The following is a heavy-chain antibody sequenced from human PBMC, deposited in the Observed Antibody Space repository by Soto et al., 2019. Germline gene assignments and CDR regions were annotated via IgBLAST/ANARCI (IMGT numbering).Heavy chain of an antibody. CDR1: GGSFSGYY. J-gene: IGHJ4*02. V-gene: IGHV4-34*01. CDR3: ARGGGYDILTGYGY. D-gene: IGHD3-9*01. Sequence: SETLSLTCAVYGGSFSGYYWSWIRQPPGKGLEWIGEINHSGSTNYNPSLKSRVTISVDTSKNQFSLMLSSVTAADTAVYYCARGGGYDILTGYGYWGQGTLVTVSS. CDR2: INHSGST.